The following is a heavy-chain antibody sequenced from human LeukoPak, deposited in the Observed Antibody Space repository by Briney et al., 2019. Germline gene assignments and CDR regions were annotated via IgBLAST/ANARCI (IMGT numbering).Heavy chain of an antibody. V-gene: IGHV4-34*01. Sequence: SETLSLTCAVYGGSFSGYYWSWIRQPPGKGLEWIGEINHSGSTNYNPSLKSRVTISVDTSKNQFSLKLSSVTVADTAVYYCARRYCSGGSCYSDYYYMDVWGKGTTVTVSS. J-gene: IGHJ6*03. CDR3: ARRYCSGGSCYSDYYYMDV. CDR2: INHSGST. D-gene: IGHD2-15*01. CDR1: GGSFSGYY.